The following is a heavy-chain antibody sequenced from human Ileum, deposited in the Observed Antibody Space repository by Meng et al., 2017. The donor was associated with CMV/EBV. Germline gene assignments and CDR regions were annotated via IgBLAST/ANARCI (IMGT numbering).Heavy chain of an antibody. CDR3: TTNSGTYPDSY. CDR2: IKSDTDGGTT. Sequence: CSASGLTVRNVGVTWVRQAPGEGLEWVGRIKSDTDGGTTDYAAPVKGRFSISRDDSKNTLYLQMSSLKNEDTAVYYCTTNSGTYPDSYWGQGALVTVSS. CDR1: GLTVRNVG. J-gene: IGHJ4*02. D-gene: IGHD1-26*01. V-gene: IGHV3-15*01.